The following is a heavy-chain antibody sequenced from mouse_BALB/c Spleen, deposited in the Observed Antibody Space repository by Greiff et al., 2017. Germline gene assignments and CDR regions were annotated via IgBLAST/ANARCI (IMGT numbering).Heavy chain of an antibody. Sequence: VKLQESGPGLVQPSQSLSITCTVSGFSLTSYGAHWVRQSPGKGLEWLGVIWSGGSTDYNAAFISRLSISKDNSKSQVFFKMNSLQANDTAIYYCASYYYGSSSWGQGTLVTVSA. V-gene: IGHV2-2*02. CDR2: IWSGGST. CDR1: GFSLTSYG. D-gene: IGHD1-1*01. CDR3: ASYYYGSSS. J-gene: IGHJ3*01.